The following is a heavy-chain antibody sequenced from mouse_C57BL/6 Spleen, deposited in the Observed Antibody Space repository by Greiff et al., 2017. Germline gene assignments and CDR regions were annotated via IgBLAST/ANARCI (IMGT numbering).Heavy chain of an antibody. CDR3: GMLMITTLYSCDMEY. J-gene: IGHJ4*01. D-gene: IGHD2-4*01. V-gene: IGHV5-17*01. CDR2: ISSGGSTI. CDR1: GFTFSDYG. Sequence: EVKLVESGGGLVKPGGSLKLSCAASGFTFSDYGMHWVRQAPEKGLEWVAYISSGGSTIYYADTGKGRFTISRDNSKNALCLQMTSLRSEDTAMYYCGMLMITTLYSCDMEYWGQGASVTAAS.